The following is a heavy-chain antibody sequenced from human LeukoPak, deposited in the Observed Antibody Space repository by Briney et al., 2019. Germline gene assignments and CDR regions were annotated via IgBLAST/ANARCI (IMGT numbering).Heavy chain of an antibody. J-gene: IGHJ4*02. CDR2: INHSGST. Sequence: PSETLSLTCAVYGGSFSGYYWSWIRQPPGKGLEWIGEINHSGSTNYNPSLKSRVTISVDTSKNQFSLKLSSVTAADTAVYYCARDAASAAQLVDYWGQGTLVTVSS. CDR1: GGSFSGYY. V-gene: IGHV4-34*01. D-gene: IGHD2-2*01. CDR3: ARDAASAAQLVDY.